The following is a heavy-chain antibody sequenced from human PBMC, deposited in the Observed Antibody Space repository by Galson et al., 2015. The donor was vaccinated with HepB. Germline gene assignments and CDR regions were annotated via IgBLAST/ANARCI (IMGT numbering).Heavy chain of an antibody. D-gene: IGHD3-10*01. CDR2: IYHSGST. V-gene: IGHV4-30-2*01. CDR3: ARGPQWGSGRSRAFDI. J-gene: IGHJ3*02. CDR1: GGSISSGGYS. Sequence: TLSLTCAVSGGSISSGGYSWSWIRQPPGKGLEWIGYIYHSGSTYYNPSLKSRVTISVDRSKNQFSLKLSSVTAADTAVYYCARGPQWGSGRSRAFDIWGQGTMVTVSS.